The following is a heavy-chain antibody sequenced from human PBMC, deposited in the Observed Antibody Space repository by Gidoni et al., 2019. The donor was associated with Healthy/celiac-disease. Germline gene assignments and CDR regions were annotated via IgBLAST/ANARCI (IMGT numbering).Heavy chain of an antibody. J-gene: IGHJ4*02. V-gene: IGHV3-23*01. CDR1: GFTFSSYA. D-gene: IGHD5-18*01. CDR3: ANNPPGYSYGSNEDY. CDR2: ISGSGGST. Sequence: EVQLLEAGGGFVQPGGSLRLSCAASGFTFSSYAMSWVRQAPGKGLEWVSAISGSGGSTYYADSVKGRFTISRDNSKNTLYLQMNSLRAEDTAVYYCANNPPGYSYGSNEDYWGQGTLVTVSS.